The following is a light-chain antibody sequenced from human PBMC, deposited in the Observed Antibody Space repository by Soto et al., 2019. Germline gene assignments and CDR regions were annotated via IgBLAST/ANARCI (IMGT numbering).Light chain of an antibody. Sequence: DIHLTQSPSSLSAAVGDRVTITCRASQAILTYLNWLQQKAGKAPEVLIYGASGLRSGVPSRFTGSRSATDFTLTITSLQREDAGTYFCQQTFSPDVTFGGGTKV. J-gene: IGKJ4*01. CDR1: QAILTY. V-gene: IGKV1-39*01. CDR3: QQTFSPDVT. CDR2: GAS.